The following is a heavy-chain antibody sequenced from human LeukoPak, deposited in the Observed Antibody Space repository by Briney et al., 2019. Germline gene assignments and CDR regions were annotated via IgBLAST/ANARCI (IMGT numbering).Heavy chain of an antibody. CDR3: ARDGDRWLAVAGTSFDY. D-gene: IGHD6-19*01. V-gene: IGHV1-18*01. CDR2: ISAYNGNT. J-gene: IGHJ4*02. Sequence: GASVKVSCKASGYTFTSYGISWVRQAPGQGLEWMGWISAYNGNTNYAQKLQGRVTMTTDTSTSTAYMELRSLRSDDTAVYYCARDGDRWLAVAGTSFDYWGQGTLVTVSS. CDR1: GYTFTSYG.